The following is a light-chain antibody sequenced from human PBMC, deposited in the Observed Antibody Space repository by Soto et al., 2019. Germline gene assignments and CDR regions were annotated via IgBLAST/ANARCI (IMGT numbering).Light chain of an antibody. CDR1: SGDIGGYDY. V-gene: IGLV2-8*01. CDR3: SSYAGSYSFV. CDR2: EVT. J-gene: IGLJ1*01. Sequence: QSVLTQPPSASGSPGQSVTISCTGTSGDIGGYDYVSWYQQHPGKAPKLMIYEVTKRPLGVPDRFSGSKSGNTASLTASGLQAEDEADYYCSSYAGSYSFVFGTGTKVTVL.